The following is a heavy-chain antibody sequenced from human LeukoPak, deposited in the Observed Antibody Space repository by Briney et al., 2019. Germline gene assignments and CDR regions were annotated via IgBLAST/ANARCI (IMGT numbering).Heavy chain of an antibody. V-gene: IGHV1-46*01. Sequence: ASVKVSCKASGYTFTSYYMHWVRQAPGQGLEWMGIINPSGGSTTYAQKFQDRVNMTRDTSTSTVYLELSSLTSDDTAIYYCARVTSPARRGRTLVAAAATPFDFWGQGTVVTVSS. CDR3: ARVTSPARRGRTLVAAAATPFDF. CDR1: GYTFTSYY. CDR2: INPSGGST. J-gene: IGHJ4*02. D-gene: IGHD6-13*01.